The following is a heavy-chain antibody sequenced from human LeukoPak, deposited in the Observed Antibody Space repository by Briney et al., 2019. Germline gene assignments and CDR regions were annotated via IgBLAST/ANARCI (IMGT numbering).Heavy chain of an antibody. J-gene: IGHJ4*02. CDR3: ARAAYDNSGYLTL. Sequence: GRSLRLSCVASGFTFSSYGMHWVRQAPGKGLEWVAVIWYDGTNKYYADSVKGRFTISRDSSKNTLHLQMNSLRAEDTAVYYCARAAYDNSGYLTLWGQGTLVTVSS. CDR2: IWYDGTNK. CDR1: GFTFSSYG. D-gene: IGHD3-22*01. V-gene: IGHV3-33*01.